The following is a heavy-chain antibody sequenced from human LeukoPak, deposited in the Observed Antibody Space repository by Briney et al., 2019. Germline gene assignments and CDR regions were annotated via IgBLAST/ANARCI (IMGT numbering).Heavy chain of an antibody. V-gene: IGHV4-4*07. CDR3: ARDRGDYGGPDY. D-gene: IGHD4-23*01. Sequence: SETLSLTCTVPRVSISSYYWSWIRQPAGKGLEWIGRIYTSGNTNYNPSLKSRVTMSVDTSKNQFSLKLSSATAADTAVHYCARDRGDYGGPDYWGQGTLVTVSS. J-gene: IGHJ4*02. CDR2: IYTSGNT. CDR1: RVSISSYY.